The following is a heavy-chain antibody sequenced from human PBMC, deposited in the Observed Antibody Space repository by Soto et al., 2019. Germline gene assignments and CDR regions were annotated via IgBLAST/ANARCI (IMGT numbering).Heavy chain of an antibody. D-gene: IGHD3-22*01. CDR2: IWYDGSNK. CDR1: GFTFSSYG. CDR3: ARDRPYYDSSGYYPPEAY. J-gene: IGHJ4*02. V-gene: IGHV3-33*01. Sequence: GGSLRLSCAASGFTFSSYGMHWVRQAPGKGLEWVAVIWYDGSNKYYADSVKGRFTISRDNSKNTLYLQMNSLRAEDTAVYYCARDRPYYDSSGYYPPEAYWGQGTLVTVSS.